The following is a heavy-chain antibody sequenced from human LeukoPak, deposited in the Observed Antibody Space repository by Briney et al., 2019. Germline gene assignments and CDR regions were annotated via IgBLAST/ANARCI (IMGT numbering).Heavy chain of an antibody. CDR2: IKQDGSEK. J-gene: IGHJ4*02. CDR1: GFTFSTYA. CDR3: ASHNCDFWSGYIYYFDN. Sequence: GGSLRLSCAASGFTFSTYAMSWVRQAPGKRLEWVANIKQDGSEKYYVDSVKGRFTISRDNAKNSLYLQMNSLRAEDTAVYYCASHNCDFWSGYIYYFDNWGQGTLVTVSS. V-gene: IGHV3-7*01. D-gene: IGHD3-3*01.